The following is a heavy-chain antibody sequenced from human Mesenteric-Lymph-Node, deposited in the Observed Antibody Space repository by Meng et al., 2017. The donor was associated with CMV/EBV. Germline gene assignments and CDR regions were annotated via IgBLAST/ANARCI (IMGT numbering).Heavy chain of an antibody. CDR1: DCISSSSYY. V-gene: IGHV4-39*01. J-gene: IGHJ4*02. CDR2: IYYSGST. D-gene: IGHD3-3*01. Sequence: DCISSSSYYWDWIRQPPGKGLEWIGNIYYSGSTYYNPSLKSRITMSIDTSKNQFSLKLSSVTAADTAVYYCARHRREGSGYYPYFDYWGQGTLVTVSS. CDR3: ARHRREGSGYYPYFDY.